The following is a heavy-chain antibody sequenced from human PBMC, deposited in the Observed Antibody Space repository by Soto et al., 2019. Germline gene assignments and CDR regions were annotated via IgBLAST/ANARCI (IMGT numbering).Heavy chain of an antibody. J-gene: IGHJ6*02. CDR1: GFTFSTYW. CDR3: GRDMDV. V-gene: IGHV3-7*01. CDR2: INQDGTAK. Sequence: EVQVVESGGGLVQPGGSLRLSCAASGFTFSTYWMSWVRQAPGKGLEWVANINQDGTAKNYVDSVKGRFIISRDNAKDSLYLQMNSLRAEDTVMYYCGRDMDVWGQGTTVTVSS.